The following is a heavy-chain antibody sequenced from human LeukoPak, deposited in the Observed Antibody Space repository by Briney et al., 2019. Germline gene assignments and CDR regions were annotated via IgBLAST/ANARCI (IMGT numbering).Heavy chain of an antibody. CDR1: GFTFSSYG. Sequence: QSGGSLRLSCAASGFTFSSYGMHWVRQAPGKGLEWVAVISYDGSNKYYADSVKGRFTISRDNSKNTLYLQMNSLRAEDTAVYYCAKGCGGDCEYYYYGMDVWGQGTTVTVSS. CDR2: ISYDGSNK. J-gene: IGHJ6*02. CDR3: AKGCGGDCEYYYYGMDV. V-gene: IGHV3-30*18. D-gene: IGHD2-21*02.